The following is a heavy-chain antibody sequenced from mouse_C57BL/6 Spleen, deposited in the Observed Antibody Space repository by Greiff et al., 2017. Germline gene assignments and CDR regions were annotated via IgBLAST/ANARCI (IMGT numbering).Heavy chain of an antibody. CDR3: ARSDYGSSYGGFAY. J-gene: IGHJ3*01. D-gene: IGHD1-1*01. Sequence: QVQLQQPGAELVKPGASVTLSCKASGYTFTSYWITWVQQRPGQGLEWIGDIYPGSGSTNYNEKFKSKATLTVDTSSSTAYMQHSSLTSEDSAVYYCARSDYGSSYGGFAYWGQGTLVTVSA. V-gene: IGHV1-55*01. CDR2: IYPGSGST. CDR1: GYTFTSYW.